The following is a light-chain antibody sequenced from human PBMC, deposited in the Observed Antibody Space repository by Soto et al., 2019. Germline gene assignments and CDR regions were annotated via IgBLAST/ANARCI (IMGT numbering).Light chain of an antibody. Sequence: TLSLSPGERATLSCRASQNVSSYLAWYQQKPGQVPRLLIYDASERAIGIPARFSGSGSGTDFSLTISSLDPEDSAIYYCQQRRHWPLTFGGGTKVDIK. V-gene: IGKV3-11*01. CDR3: QQRRHWPLT. J-gene: IGKJ4*01. CDR1: QNVSSY. CDR2: DAS.